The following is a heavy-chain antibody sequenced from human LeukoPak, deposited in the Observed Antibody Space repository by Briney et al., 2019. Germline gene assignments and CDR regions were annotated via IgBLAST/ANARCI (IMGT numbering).Heavy chain of an antibody. CDR2: ISGSGGST. J-gene: IGHJ4*02. D-gene: IGHD1-26*01. V-gene: IGHV3-23*01. CDR1: GFTFSSYA. CDR3: AKSFYGGSYRLFDY. Sequence: GGSLRLSCAASGFTFSSYAMSWVRQAPGKGLEWVSAISGSGGSTYYADSVKGRFTISRVNSKNTLYLQMNSLRAEDTAVYYCAKSFYGGSYRLFDYWGQGTLVTVSS.